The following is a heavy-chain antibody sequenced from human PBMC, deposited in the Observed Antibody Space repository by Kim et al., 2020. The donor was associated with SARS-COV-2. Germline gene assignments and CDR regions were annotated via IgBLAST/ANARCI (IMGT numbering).Heavy chain of an antibody. CDR3: AKDIAYSEGNYYYGMDL. Sequence: VKGRFTISRDNAKNSLYLQMNSLRAEDTALYYCAKDIAYSEGNYYYGMDLWGQGTTVTVSS. D-gene: IGHD2-15*01. V-gene: IGHV3-9*01. J-gene: IGHJ6*02.